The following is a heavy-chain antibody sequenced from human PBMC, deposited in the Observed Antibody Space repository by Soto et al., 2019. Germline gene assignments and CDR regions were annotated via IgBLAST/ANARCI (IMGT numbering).Heavy chain of an antibody. CDR3: ARDPTNDYGDDTFDY. D-gene: IGHD4-17*01. CDR1: GYTFTSYN. Sequence: QVQLVQSGAEVKKPGASVKVSCKASGYTFTSYNIHWVRQAPGQGLEWVGMINPRGFFTTYAQKFRGRVTMTGDTSTSVVYMELTNLRSEDTAMYYCARDPTNDYGDDTFDYWGQGTKVIVSS. J-gene: IGHJ4*02. V-gene: IGHV1-46*01. CDR2: INPRGFFT.